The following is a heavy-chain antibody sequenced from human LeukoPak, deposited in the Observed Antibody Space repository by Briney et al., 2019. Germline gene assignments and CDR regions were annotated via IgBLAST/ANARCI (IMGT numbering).Heavy chain of an antibody. J-gene: IGHJ4*02. CDR3: AREGGNWNDPPPSYCDY. Sequence: SVKVSCKASGGTFSSYAISWVRQAPGQGLEWMGGIIPIFGTANYAQKFQGRVTITADESTSTAYMELSSLRSEDTAVYYCAREGGNWNDPPPSYCDYWGQGTLVTVSS. CDR1: GGTFSSYA. D-gene: IGHD1-1*01. CDR2: IIPIFGTA. V-gene: IGHV1-69*01.